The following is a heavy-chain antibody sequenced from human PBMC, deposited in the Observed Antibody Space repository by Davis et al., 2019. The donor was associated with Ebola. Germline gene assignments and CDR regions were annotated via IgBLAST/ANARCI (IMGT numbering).Heavy chain of an antibody. J-gene: IGHJ5*02. CDR2: IYYSGST. CDR3: ARARVGATTSWFDP. CDR1: GGSFSGYY. V-gene: IGHV4-59*01. Sequence: SETLSLTCAVYGGSFSGYYWSWIRQPPGKGLEWIGYIYYSGSTNYNPSLKSRVTISVDTSKNQFSLKLSSVTAADTAVYCCARARVGATTSWFDPWGQGTLVTVSS. D-gene: IGHD1-26*01.